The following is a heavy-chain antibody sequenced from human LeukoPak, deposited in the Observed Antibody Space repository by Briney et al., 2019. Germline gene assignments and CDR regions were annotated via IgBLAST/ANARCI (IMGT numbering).Heavy chain of an antibody. V-gene: IGHV1-18*01. CDR3: ARVSSSSWYEFDY. D-gene: IGHD6-13*01. CDR2: ISAYNGNT. J-gene: IGHJ4*02. CDR1: GYTFTSYG. Sequence: ASVKVSCKASGYTFTSYGISWVRQAPGQGLEWMGWISAYNGNTNYAQKLQGRVTMTTDTSTSTGYMELRSLRSDDTAVYYCARVSSSSWYEFDYWGQGTLVTVSS.